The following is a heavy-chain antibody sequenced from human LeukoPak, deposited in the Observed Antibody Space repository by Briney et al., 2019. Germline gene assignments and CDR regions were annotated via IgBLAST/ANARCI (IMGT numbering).Heavy chain of an antibody. CDR2: INPNSGGT. V-gene: IGHV1-2*02. D-gene: IGHD2-15*01. Sequence: ASVKVSCKASGYTFTGYYMHWVRQAPGRGLEWMGWINPNSGGTNYAQKFQGRVTMTRDTSISTAYMELSRLRSDDTAVYYCARCWAYCSGGSCYSGLEGNFDYWGQGTLVTVSS. CDR1: GYTFTGYY. CDR3: ARCWAYCSGGSCYSGLEGNFDY. J-gene: IGHJ4*02.